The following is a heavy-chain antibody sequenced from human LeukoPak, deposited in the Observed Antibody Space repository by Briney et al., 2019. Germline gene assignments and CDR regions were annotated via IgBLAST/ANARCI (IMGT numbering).Heavy chain of an antibody. CDR2: ISYDGSNK. CDR1: GFTFSSYA. Sequence: GGSLRLSCAASGFTFSSYAMSWVRQAPGKGLEWVAVISYDGSNKYYADSVKGRFTISRDNSKNTLYLQMNSLRAEDTAVYYCAKGGYSVGFGIDYWGQGTLVTVSS. V-gene: IGHV3-30*18. J-gene: IGHJ4*02. D-gene: IGHD5/OR15-5a*01. CDR3: AKGGYSVGFGIDY.